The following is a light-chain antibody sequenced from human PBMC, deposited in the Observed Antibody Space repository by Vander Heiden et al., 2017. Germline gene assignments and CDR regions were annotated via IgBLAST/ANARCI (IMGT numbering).Light chain of an antibody. CDR1: QSVSSY. CDR2: AAS. J-gene: IGKJ4*01. V-gene: IGKV3-11*01. CDR3: QQRSNSPLT. Sequence: SVFTQSPSSLSSSAGDRATLSCRASQSVSSYLAWYQQKPGQAPRLLIYAASNWPTGIPSRFSGSGSGTDFTLTISSLEPEDFAVYYCQQRSNSPLTFGGGTKVEIK.